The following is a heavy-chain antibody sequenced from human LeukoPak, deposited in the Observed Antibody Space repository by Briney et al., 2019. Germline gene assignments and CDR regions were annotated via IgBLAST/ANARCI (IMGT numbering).Heavy chain of an antibody. CDR2: IYPGDSDT. V-gene: IGHV5-51*04. CDR3: ARGENYYGSGNGFAFDI. CDR1: GYSFTSYW. D-gene: IGHD3-10*01. Sequence: GESLKISCKGSGYSFTSYWIGWVRQMPGKGLEWMGIIYPGDSDTRYSPSFQGQATISADKPISTAYLQWSSLKASDTAMYYCARGENYYGSGNGFAFDIWGQGTMVTVSS. J-gene: IGHJ3*02.